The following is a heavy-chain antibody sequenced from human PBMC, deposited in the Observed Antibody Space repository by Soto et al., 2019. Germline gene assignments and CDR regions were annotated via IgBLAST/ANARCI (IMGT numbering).Heavy chain of an antibody. CDR1: GFTFSSST. J-gene: IGHJ4*02. V-gene: IGHV3-21*06. D-gene: IGHD3-10*01. CDR3: ARDIGEVSAV. Sequence: GGSLRLSCTGSGFTFSSSTMTWVRQGPGKGLEWVSSISSSSSYIYFADSLKGRFTISRDNAKSSLYLQMNSLRAEDTAVYYCARDIGEVSAVWGQGTQVTVSS. CDR2: ISSSSSYI.